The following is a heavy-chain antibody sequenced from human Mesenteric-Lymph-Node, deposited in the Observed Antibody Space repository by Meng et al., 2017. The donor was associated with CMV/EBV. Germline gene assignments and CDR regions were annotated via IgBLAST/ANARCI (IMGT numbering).Heavy chain of an antibody. V-gene: IGHV4-39*07. CDR1: GGSISSSSYY. D-gene: IGHD1-14*01. CDR3: ARDPTTYYYYGLDV. CDR2: IYYSGST. J-gene: IGHJ6*02. Sequence: SETLSLTCTVSGGSISSSSYYWGWIRQPPGKGLEWIGSIYYSGSTYYNPSLKSRVTISVDTSKNQFSLKLSSVTAADTAVYYCARDPTTYYYYGLDVWGQGTTVTVSS.